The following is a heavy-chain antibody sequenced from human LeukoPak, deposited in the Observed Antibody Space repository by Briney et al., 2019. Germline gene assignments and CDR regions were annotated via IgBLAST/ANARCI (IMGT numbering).Heavy chain of an antibody. CDR3: ARQLSPDICFDC. CDR1: GYMFTIYG. J-gene: IGHJ4*02. V-gene: IGHV1-18*01. D-gene: IGHD5-12*01. Sequence: ASVKVSCKASGYMFTIYGISWVRQAPGQGLEWMGWISAYNGDTNYAQKLQDRVTMTTDTSTSTAYMELRSLRSDDTAVYYCARQLSPDICFDCWGQGTLVTVSS. CDR2: ISAYNGDT.